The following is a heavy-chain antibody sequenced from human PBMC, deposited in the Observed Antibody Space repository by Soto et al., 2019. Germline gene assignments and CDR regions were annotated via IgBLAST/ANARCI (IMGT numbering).Heavy chain of an antibody. CDR3: ARGISYRWVY. V-gene: IGHV4-4*02. CDR1: GDSLSTDYW. Sequence: SETLSLTCTVSGDSLSTDYWWSWVRQPPGKGLEWIGEIHHSGITNYIQSVRSRVTMSVDKSNNQVSLELTSVAAANTAVYYCARGISYRWVYWRQGILVTAPQ. CDR2: IHHSGIT. D-gene: IGHD3-16*02. J-gene: IGHJ4*02.